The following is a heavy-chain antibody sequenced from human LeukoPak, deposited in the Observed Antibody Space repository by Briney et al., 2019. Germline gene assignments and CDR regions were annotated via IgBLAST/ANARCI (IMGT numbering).Heavy chain of an antibody. D-gene: IGHD3-10*01. CDR1: GLTFSGYY. V-gene: IGHV4-34*01. Sequence: SETLSFTCAVYGLTFSGYYWSWIPQRPGKGLEWIGETNHSGSTNYNPSLRCRVTISVDTSKNQFALKLGSVTAADTAVYYCARGRPILLWFREFRYYFDYWGQGTLVTVSS. J-gene: IGHJ4*02. CDR2: TNHSGST. CDR3: ARGRPILLWFREFRYYFDY.